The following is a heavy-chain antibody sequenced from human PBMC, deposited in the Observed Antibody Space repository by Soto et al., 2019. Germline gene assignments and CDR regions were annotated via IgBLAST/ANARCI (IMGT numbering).Heavy chain of an antibody. D-gene: IGHD3-9*01. Sequence: GASVKVSCKASGFTFSSSAVQWVRQARGQRLEWIGKIVVGSGNTNYAQKFQGRVTITRDMSTSTAYMELSSLRSEDTAFYYCAAFDPGPMGFDPWGQGTLVTVSS. CDR1: GFTFSSSA. V-gene: IGHV1-58*01. J-gene: IGHJ5*02. CDR2: IVVGSGNT. CDR3: AAFDPGPMGFDP.